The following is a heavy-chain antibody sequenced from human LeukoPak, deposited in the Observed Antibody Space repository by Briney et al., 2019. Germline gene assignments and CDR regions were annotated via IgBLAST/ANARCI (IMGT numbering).Heavy chain of an antibody. V-gene: IGHV1-18*01. CDR3: ARDEGYYGAPLFDY. J-gene: IGHJ4*02. CDR1: GYTFTYYG. CDR2: ISAYNGNT. Sequence: ASVKVSCKASGYTFTYYGISWVRQAPGQGLEWMGWISAYNGNTNYAQNLQGRVTMTTDTSTSTAYMELRSLRSDDTAVYYCARDEGYYGAPLFDYWGQGTLVTVSS. D-gene: IGHD4/OR15-4a*01.